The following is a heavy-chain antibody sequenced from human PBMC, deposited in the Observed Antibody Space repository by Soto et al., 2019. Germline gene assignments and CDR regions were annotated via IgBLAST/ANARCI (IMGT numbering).Heavy chain of an antibody. V-gene: IGHV4-34*01. CDR1: GGSFSGYY. CDR3: ARGHSPSPNWNYESPFDY. CDR2: INHSGST. D-gene: IGHD1-7*01. J-gene: IGHJ4*02. Sequence: SETLSLTCAVYGGSFSGYYWSWIRQPPGKGLEWIGEINHSGSTNYNPSLKSRVTISVDTSKNQVSLKLSSVTAADTAVYYCARGHSPSPNWNYESPFDYWGQGTLVTVSS.